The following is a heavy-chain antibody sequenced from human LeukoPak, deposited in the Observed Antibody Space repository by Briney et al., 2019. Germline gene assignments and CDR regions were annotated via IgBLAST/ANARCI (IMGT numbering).Heavy chain of an antibody. CDR1: GFTFSSYA. V-gene: IGHV3-23*01. CDR2: LSGRGRHT. D-gene: IGHD3-16*01. CDR3: AKSIMGTAGLLDS. J-gene: IGHJ4*02. Sequence: GGSLRLSCAASGFTFSSYAMSWVRQAPGKGLEWVSLLSGRGRHTNYADSVKGRFTISTDNSKNTLILQMNSLRADDTAVYYCAKSIMGTAGLLDSWGQGTLVTVSS.